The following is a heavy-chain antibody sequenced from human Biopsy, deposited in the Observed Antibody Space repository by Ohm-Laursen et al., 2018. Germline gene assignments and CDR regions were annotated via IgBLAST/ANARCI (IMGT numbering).Heavy chain of an antibody. J-gene: IGHJ1*01. CDR1: GGTFSKYG. CDR3: ATKLTGYFHH. V-gene: IGHV1-69*06. D-gene: IGHD3-9*01. Sequence: GSSVKVSCKVPGGTFSKYGVNWVRQAPGQGLEWLGGNIPILGTGNYAPMFHGRVTVVADTSTSTATMELRSLRPDDTAVYYCATKLTGYFHHWGQGTLVSVSS. CDR2: NIPILGTG.